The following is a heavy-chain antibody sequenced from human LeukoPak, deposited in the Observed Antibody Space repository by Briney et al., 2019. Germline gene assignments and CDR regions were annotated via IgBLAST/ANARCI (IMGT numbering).Heavy chain of an antibody. D-gene: IGHD3-10*01. CDR3: AREYGSGTYYGMDV. Sequence: PEGSLRLSCAASGFIFSTYWMHWVRQAPGKGLVWVSRVNSDESRTSYADSVKGRFTISRDNAKNTLYLQMNSLRAEDTAVYYCAREYGSGTYYGMDVWGQGTTVTVSS. CDR1: GFIFSTYW. V-gene: IGHV3-74*01. CDR2: VNSDESRT. J-gene: IGHJ6*02.